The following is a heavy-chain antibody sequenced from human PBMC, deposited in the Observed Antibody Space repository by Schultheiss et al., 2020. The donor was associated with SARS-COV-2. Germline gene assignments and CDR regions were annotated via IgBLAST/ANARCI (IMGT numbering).Heavy chain of an antibody. Sequence: SQTLSLTCTVSGGSISSGDYYWSWIRQPPGKGLEWIGYIYYSGSTNYNPSLKSRVTISVDTSKNQFSLKLSSVTAADTAVYYCARASYDFWSGFLDYWGQGTLVTVSS. CDR3: ARASYDFWSGFLDY. D-gene: IGHD3-3*01. J-gene: IGHJ4*02. CDR1: GGSISSGDYY. CDR2: IYYSGST. V-gene: IGHV4-61*08.